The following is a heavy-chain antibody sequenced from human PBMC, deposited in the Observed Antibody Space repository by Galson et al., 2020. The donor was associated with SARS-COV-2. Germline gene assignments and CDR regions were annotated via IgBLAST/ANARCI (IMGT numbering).Heavy chain of an antibody. CDR3: ARGHRGVVPSPVLGLGPFFSYYYMDV. CDR1: GGSFSGYS. CDR2: INLGGDT. V-gene: IGHV4-34*01. D-gene: IGHD3-10*01. J-gene: IGHJ6*03. Sequence: SETLSLTCAAYGGSFSGYSWTWIRQPPGKGLEWIGEINLGGDTNYSPSLRSRVTLSVDSSKNQFSLNLRSLTAADTALYYCARGHRGVVPSPVLGLGPFFSYYYMDVWAKGTAVTVSS.